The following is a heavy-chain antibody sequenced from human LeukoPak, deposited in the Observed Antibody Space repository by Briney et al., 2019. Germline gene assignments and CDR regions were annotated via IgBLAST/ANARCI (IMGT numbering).Heavy chain of an antibody. Sequence: GGSLRLSCAASGFTVSSNYMSWVRQAPGKGLEWVSVIYSGGSTYYADSVKGRFTIPRDNSKNTLYLQVNSLRAEDTAVYYCAREGIGSYYFDYWGQGTLVTVSS. J-gene: IGHJ4*02. V-gene: IGHV3-66*01. CDR1: GFTVSSNY. CDR2: IYSGGST. CDR3: AREGIGSYYFDY. D-gene: IGHD2-15*01.